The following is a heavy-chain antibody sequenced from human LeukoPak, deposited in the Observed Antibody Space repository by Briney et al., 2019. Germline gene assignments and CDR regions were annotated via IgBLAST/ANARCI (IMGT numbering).Heavy chain of an antibody. V-gene: IGHV4-34*01. J-gene: IGHJ4*02. D-gene: IGHD5-12*01. CDR3: ARDREGYSGYDYDFDF. Sequence: PSETLSLTCTVSGGSISSYYWSWIRQPPGKGLEWIGEINHSGSTNYNPSLKSRVTISVDTSKNQFSLKLSSVTAADMAVYYCARDREGYSGYDYDFDFWGQGALVTVSS. CDR1: GGSISSYY. CDR2: INHSGST.